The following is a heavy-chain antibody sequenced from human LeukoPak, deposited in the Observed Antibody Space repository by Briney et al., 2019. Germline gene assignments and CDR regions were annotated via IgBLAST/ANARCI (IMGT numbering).Heavy chain of an antibody. J-gene: IGHJ4*02. CDR1: GFTFSNYW. D-gene: IGHD3-10*01. Sequence: GGSLRLSCAASGFTFSNYWIHWVRQAPGKGLVWVSFINPDGRSTNYADSVKGRFTMSRDNAKNTLYLQMNSLRAEDTAVYYCAKDLHYGSADYWGQGTLVTVSS. CDR3: AKDLHYGSADY. CDR2: INPDGRST. V-gene: IGHV3-74*01.